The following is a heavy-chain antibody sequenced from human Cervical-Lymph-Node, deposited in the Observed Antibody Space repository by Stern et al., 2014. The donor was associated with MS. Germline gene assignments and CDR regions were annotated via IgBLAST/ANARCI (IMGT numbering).Heavy chain of an antibody. Sequence: QLVESGGGLVQPGRSLRLSCAASGFTFADYAMHWFRQAPGRGLEWVSSISWNSATIAYADSVKGRFSISRDNAKDSLYLQMNSLRPEDTAFYYCAKDRFSGSWSYSEYWGQGTLVTVSS. D-gene: IGHD6-13*01. J-gene: IGHJ4*02. V-gene: IGHV3-9*01. CDR1: GFTFADYA. CDR2: ISWNSATI. CDR3: AKDRFSGSWSYSEY.